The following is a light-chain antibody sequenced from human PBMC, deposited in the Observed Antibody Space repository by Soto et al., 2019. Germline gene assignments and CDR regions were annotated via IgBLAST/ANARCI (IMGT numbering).Light chain of an antibody. Sequence: DIQMTQSPSTLSASVGDRVTITCRASQSISSWLAWYQQKSVKAPKVLIYKASSLTSGVPSRFSGSGSGTEFTLTISSLQPDDFATYYCQHYNSYSEAFGQGTKVDIK. CDR2: KAS. CDR3: QHYNSYSEA. J-gene: IGKJ1*01. CDR1: QSISSW. V-gene: IGKV1-5*03.